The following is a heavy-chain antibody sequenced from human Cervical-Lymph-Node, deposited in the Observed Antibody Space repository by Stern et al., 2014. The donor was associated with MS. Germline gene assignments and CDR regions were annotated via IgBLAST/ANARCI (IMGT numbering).Heavy chain of an antibody. CDR1: GFTFSSYG. J-gene: IGHJ6*02. V-gene: IGHV3-30*18. D-gene: IGHD5-24*01. CDR3: AKGDGRYYYYYGMDV. CDR2: ISYDGSNK. Sequence: VQLVESGGGVVQPGRSLRLSCAASGFTFSSYGMHWVRQAPGQGLEWVAGISYDGSNKYYADSVKGRFTISRDNSKNTLYLQMNSLRAEDTAVYYCAKGDGRYYYYYGMDVWGQGTTVTVSS.